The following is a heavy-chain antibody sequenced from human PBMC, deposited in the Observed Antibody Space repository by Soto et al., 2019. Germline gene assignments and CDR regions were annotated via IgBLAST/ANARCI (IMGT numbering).Heavy chain of an antibody. J-gene: IGHJ3*01. Sequence: EVQLVESEGGLVQRGGSLRLSCAASGFTFNYYWMHWVRQAPGQGLVWVSHIHSDGSTTTYADSVKGRFTISGDNAKNSVYLQMSSLRAEDTAVYYCVRGDKGGFDLWGQGTTVTVSS. V-gene: IGHV3-74*01. CDR3: VRGDKGGFDL. D-gene: IGHD2-21*02. CDR1: GFTFNYYW. CDR2: IHSDGSTT.